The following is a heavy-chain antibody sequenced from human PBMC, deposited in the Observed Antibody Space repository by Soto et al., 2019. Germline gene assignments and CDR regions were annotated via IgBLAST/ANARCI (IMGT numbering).Heavy chain of an antibody. Sequence: QVQLVQSGAEVKKPGSSVKVSCKGSGGTFSSYAISWVRQAPGQGLEWMGGIIPIFGTANYAQKLQGRVTITADESTSTGYMELKSLRSEDTAVYYCAGGGSSGWCVHYYYGMDVWGQGTTVTVSS. J-gene: IGHJ6*02. CDR2: IIPIFGTA. D-gene: IGHD6-19*01. CDR1: GGTFSSYA. CDR3: AGGGSSGWCVHYYYGMDV. V-gene: IGHV1-69*01.